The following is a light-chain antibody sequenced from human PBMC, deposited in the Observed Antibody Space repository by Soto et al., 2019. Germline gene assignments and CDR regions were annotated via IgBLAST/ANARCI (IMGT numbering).Light chain of an antibody. CDR3: QQYGSSPLYT. Sequence: EIVLTQSPGTLSLSPGDSATLSCRASQSVSSSAFAWYQQKAAQAPSLLIYGASSRATGIPDRFSGSGSGTDFTLTISRLEPEDFAVYYCQQYGSSPLYTFGQGTKLEI. V-gene: IGKV3-20*01. J-gene: IGKJ2*01. CDR2: GAS. CDR1: QSVSSSA.